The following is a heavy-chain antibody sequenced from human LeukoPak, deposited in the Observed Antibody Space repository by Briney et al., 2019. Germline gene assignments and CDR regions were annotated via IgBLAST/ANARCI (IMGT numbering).Heavy chain of an antibody. D-gene: IGHD5-18*01. CDR3: ARGSVQLWLRDTYYYMDV. V-gene: IGHV3-20*04. Sequence: PGGSLRLSCAASGFTFDDYAMNWVRQVPGRGLEWVSGINWNGRITEYADSAKDRFTISRQNTKNSLYLYMNNLGGEDTALYFCARGSVQLWLRDTYYYMDVSGKGTTVTVSS. J-gene: IGHJ6*03. CDR2: INWNGRIT. CDR1: GFTFDDYA.